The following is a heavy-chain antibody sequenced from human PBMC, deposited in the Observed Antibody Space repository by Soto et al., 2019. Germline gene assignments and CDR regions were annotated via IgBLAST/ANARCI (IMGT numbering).Heavy chain of an antibody. CDR3: ARGRGGGAAI. CDR1: GGSFSGYY. CDR2: KNPSGTT. V-gene: IGHV4-34*01. J-gene: IGHJ4*02. Sequence: QAQLQQWGAGLLKPSETLSLTCAVYGGSFSGYYWSWIRQPPGKGLEWIGEKNPSGTTNYTPTLKSRVTLSGDTPKSQFSLKMTSVTAADTAVYYCARGRGGGAAIWGQGTLVTVSS. D-gene: IGHD1-26*01.